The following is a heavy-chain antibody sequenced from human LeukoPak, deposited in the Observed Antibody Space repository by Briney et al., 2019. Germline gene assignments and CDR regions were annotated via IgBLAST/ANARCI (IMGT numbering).Heavy chain of an antibody. Sequence: ASVKVSCKASGYTFTSYAMNWVRQAPGQGLEWMGWINTNTGNPTYVQGFTGRFVFSLDTSVSTAYLQISSLKAEDTAVYYCARGPPVSRSRATKVDYWGQGTLVTVSS. CDR3: ARGPPVSRSRATKVDY. CDR2: INTNTGNP. CDR1: GYTFTSYA. V-gene: IGHV7-4-1*02. D-gene: IGHD1-26*01. J-gene: IGHJ4*02.